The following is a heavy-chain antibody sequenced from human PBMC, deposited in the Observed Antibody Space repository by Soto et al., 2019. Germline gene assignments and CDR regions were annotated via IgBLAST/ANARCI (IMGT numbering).Heavy chain of an antibody. Sequence: QVQLVESGGGVVQPGRSLRLSCAASGITFSNYGTHWVRQAPGKGLEWVAVIWYDGRDKYYADSVKGRFTISRDNSKNTLYLQMNILTADDTAVYYGLSGYGYFDNWGHGTLVTVSS. D-gene: IGHD3-3*01. CDR1: GITFSNYG. CDR3: LSGYGYFDN. V-gene: IGHV3-33*01. J-gene: IGHJ4*01. CDR2: IWYDGRDK.